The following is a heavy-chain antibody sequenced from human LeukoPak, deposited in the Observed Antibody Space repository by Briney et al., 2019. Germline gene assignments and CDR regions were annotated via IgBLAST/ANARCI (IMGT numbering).Heavy chain of an antibody. CDR3: ATQYSSSWYGGYYFDY. CDR2: IYSGGST. D-gene: IGHD6-13*01. Sequence: GGSLRLSCAASEFSVGSNYMTWVRQAPGKGLEWVSLIYSGGSTYYADSVKGRFTISRDNSKNTLYLQMNSLRAEDTAVYYCATQYSSSWYGGYYFDYWGQGTLVTVSS. CDR1: EFSVGSNY. J-gene: IGHJ4*02. V-gene: IGHV3-66*04.